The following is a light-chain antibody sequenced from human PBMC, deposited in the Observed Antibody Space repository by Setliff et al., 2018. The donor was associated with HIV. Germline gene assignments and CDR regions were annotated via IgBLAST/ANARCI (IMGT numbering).Light chain of an antibody. CDR2: EVS. CDR1: SGDVGGYNY. Sequence: QSVLTQPASVSGSPGQSITISCTGTSGDVGGYNYVSWYQQHPGKAPKLMIYEVSNRPSGVSNRFSGSKSGNTASLTISGLQAEDEADYYCSSYTSSSSLAFGTGTKV. J-gene: IGLJ1*01. V-gene: IGLV2-14*01. CDR3: SSYTSSSSLA.